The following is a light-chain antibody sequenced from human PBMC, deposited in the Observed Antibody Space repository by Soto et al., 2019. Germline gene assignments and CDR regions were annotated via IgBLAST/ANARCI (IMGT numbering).Light chain of an antibody. CDR3: CSYAGSSTFHA. CDR1: SSDVGSYNL. Sequence: QSVLTQPASLSGSPGQSITISCTGTSSDVGSYNLVSWYQQHPGKAPKLMIYEVSKRPSGVSNRFSGSKSGNTASLTISGLQAEDEADYYCCSYAGSSTFHAFGTGTKVTVL. CDR2: EVS. J-gene: IGLJ1*01. V-gene: IGLV2-23*02.